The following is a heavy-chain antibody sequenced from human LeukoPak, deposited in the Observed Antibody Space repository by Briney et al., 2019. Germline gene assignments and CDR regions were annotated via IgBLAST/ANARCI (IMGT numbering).Heavy chain of an antibody. D-gene: IGHD6-19*01. J-gene: IGHJ4*02. CDR3: AREDILYSRIAVAGKIFDY. CDR2: ISYDGSNK. Sequence: SGGSLRLSCAASGFTFSSYAMHWVRRAPGKGLEWVAVISYDGSNKYYADSVKGRFTISRDNSKNTLYLQMNSLRAEDTAVYYCAREDILYSRIAVAGKIFDYWGQGTLVTVSS. CDR1: GFTFSSYA. V-gene: IGHV3-30-3*01.